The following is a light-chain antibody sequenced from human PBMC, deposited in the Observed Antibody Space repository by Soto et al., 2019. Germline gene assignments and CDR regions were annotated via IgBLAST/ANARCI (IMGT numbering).Light chain of an antibody. CDR3: CTYAGSRTDNYV. J-gene: IGLJ1*01. CDR2: DVS. Sequence: QSALTQPASVSGSPGQSITISCTGSSSDVGNYDLVSWYQQFPGKAPKLMIYDVSKQPSGVSNRFSGSKSGNTASLTISGVQAEDEAEYYCCTYAGSRTDNYVFGTGTKVTVL. V-gene: IGLV2-23*02. CDR1: SSDVGNYDL.